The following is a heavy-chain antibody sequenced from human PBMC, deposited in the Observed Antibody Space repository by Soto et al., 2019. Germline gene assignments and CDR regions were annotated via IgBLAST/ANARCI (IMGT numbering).Heavy chain of an antibody. Sequence: QVQLVQSGAEVKKPGASVKVSCKTSGYTFINYDINWVRQAPGKGLEWMGLMNPKSGKTGYAQKFQGRVSMTRDTSTSTAYMELNSLRSEDTATYYCSRTPGDYSGQGTLVTVSS. CDR1: GYTFINYD. V-gene: IGHV1-8*01. J-gene: IGHJ4*02. D-gene: IGHD2-15*01. CDR3: SRTPGDY. CDR2: MNPKSGKT.